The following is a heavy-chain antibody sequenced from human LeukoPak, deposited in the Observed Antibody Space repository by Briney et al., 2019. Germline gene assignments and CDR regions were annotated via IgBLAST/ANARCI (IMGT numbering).Heavy chain of an antibody. V-gene: IGHV3-7*01. Sequence: GGSLRLSCTASGFTFNNAWMNWVRQAPGKGLEWVANIKQDGSEKYYVDSVRGRFTISRDNAKNSLYLQMNSLRAEDTAVYYCARGLLSSSWGQGTLVTVSS. D-gene: IGHD6-13*01. CDR1: GFTFNNAW. CDR3: ARGLLSSS. J-gene: IGHJ5*02. CDR2: IKQDGSEK.